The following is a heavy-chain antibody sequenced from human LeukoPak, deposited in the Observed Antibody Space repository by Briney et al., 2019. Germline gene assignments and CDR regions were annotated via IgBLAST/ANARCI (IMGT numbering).Heavy chain of an antibody. J-gene: IGHJ4*02. CDR3: ARGDPGYSGYYFDY. Sequence: PETLSLTCTVSGGSISGYYWSWIRQPAGKGLEWIGRIYTSGNTNYNPSLKSRVTMSVDTSKNQFSLRLSSVTAADTAVYYCARGDPGYSGYYFDYWGQGTLVTVSS. V-gene: IGHV4-4*07. CDR1: GGSISGYY. D-gene: IGHD5-12*01. CDR2: IYTSGNT.